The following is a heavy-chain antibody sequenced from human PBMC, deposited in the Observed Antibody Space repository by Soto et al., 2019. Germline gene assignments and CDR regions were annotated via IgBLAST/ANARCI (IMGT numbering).Heavy chain of an antibody. V-gene: IGHV4-38-2*02. D-gene: IGHD5-12*01. J-gene: IGHJ6*02. CDR1: GYSISSGYY. Sequence: PSETLSLTCAVSGYSISSGYYWGWIRQPPGKGLEWIGSIYHSGSIYYNPSLKSRATIAADTSKNQFSLKLSSVTAADTAVYYCARDEATGGGGYYGMDVWGQGTTVTVSS. CDR2: IYHSGSI. CDR3: ARDEATGGGGYYGMDV.